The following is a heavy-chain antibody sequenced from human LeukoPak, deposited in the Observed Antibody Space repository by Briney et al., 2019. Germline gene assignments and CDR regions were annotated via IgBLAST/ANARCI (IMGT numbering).Heavy chain of an antibody. CDR2: INPNSGGT. Sequence: ASVKVSCKASGYTFTGYYMHWVRQAPGQGLEWMGWINPNSGGTNYAQKFQGRVTMTRDTSINTAYLQWSSLRASDTAMYYCATSESQTRFDYWGQGTPVTVSS. CDR3: ATSESQTRFDY. V-gene: IGHV1-2*02. CDR1: GYTFTGYY. J-gene: IGHJ4*02. D-gene: IGHD1/OR15-1a*01.